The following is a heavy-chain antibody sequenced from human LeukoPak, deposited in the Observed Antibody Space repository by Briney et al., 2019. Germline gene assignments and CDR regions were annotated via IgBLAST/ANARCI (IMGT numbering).Heavy chain of an antibody. D-gene: IGHD4-17*01. V-gene: IGHV1-8*02. CDR2: MNPKSGNT. J-gene: IGHJ4*02. CDR3: ARALEPIYGDYGDG. Sequence: ASVKVSCKASGYTFTSYDINWVRQATGQGLEWMGWMNPKSGNTGHAQKFQGRVTMTRNTSISTAYMELSSLRSEDTAVYYCARALEPIYGDYGDGWGQGTLVTVSS. CDR1: GYTFTSYD.